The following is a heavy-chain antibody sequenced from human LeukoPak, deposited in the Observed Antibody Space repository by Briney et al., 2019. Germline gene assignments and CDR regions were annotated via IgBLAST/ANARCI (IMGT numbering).Heavy chain of an antibody. V-gene: IGHV4-34*01. J-gene: IGHJ4*03. Sequence: SETLSLTCAVYGGSFSTYYWSWIRPSPGKGLDGIAEINHRGDTNDNPSVKSRVTISVDTSKNQFSLKVSSLTAADTAVYYCARGPTISETGYFDYWGQGTLVTVSS. CDR3: ARGPTISETGYFDY. D-gene: IGHD1-1*01. CDR1: GGSFSTYY. CDR2: INHRGDT.